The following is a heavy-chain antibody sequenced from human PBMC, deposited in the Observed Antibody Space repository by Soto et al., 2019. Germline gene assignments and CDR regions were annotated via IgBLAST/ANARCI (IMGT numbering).Heavy chain of an antibody. Sequence: ASVKVSCKASGGTFSSYAISWVRQAPGQGLEWMGGIIPIFGTANYAQKFQGRVTITADESTSTAYMELSSLRSEDTAVYYCARDQVVDRTMIVVTYYYYGMDVWGQGTTVTVSS. CDR2: IIPIFGTA. CDR1: GGTFSSYA. J-gene: IGHJ6*02. V-gene: IGHV1-69*13. D-gene: IGHD3-22*01. CDR3: ARDQVVDRTMIVVTYYYYGMDV.